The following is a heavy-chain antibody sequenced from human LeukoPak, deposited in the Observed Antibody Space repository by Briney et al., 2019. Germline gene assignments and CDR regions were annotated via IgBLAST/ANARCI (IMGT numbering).Heavy chain of an antibody. CDR3: ARELHRNWGSAFDI. J-gene: IGHJ3*02. CDR1: GDTFTSYD. V-gene: IGHV1-8*01. D-gene: IGHD7-27*01. Sequence: ASVTVSCAASGDTFTSYDINWVRQATGQGREWMGWMNPNSGNTGYAQKFQGRVTMTRNTSISTAYMELSSLRSEDTAVYYCARELHRNWGSAFDIWGQGTMVTVSS. CDR2: MNPNSGNT.